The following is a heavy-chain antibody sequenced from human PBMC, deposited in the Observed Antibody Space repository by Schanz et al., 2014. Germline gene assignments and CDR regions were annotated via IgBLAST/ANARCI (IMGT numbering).Heavy chain of an antibody. V-gene: IGHV3-30*18. CDR3: AKDRGGDYEVSYYYGMDV. D-gene: IGHD4-17*01. J-gene: IGHJ6*02. Sequence: QVQLVESGGGVVQPGRSLKLSCAASGFPFSSHGMHWVRQAPAKGLEWVAVISYDGSDKFYADSVKGRFTISRDNSNNTLSLQMNSLRNEDTAVYYCAKDRGGDYEVSYYYGMDVWGQGTTVTVSS. CDR2: ISYDGSDK. CDR1: GFPFSSHG.